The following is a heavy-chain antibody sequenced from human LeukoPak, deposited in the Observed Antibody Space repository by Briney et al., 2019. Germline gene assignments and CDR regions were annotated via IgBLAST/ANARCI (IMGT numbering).Heavy chain of an antibody. Sequence: PGGSLRLSCAASGFTVSSNYMSWVRQAPGKGLDWVSVIYSGGSTYYADSVKGRFTISRDNSKNTLYLQMNSLRAEDTAVYYCARTENYYDSSGYYLNDYWGQGTLVTVSS. V-gene: IGHV3-53*01. CDR1: GFTVSSNY. CDR3: ARTENYYDSSGYYLNDY. D-gene: IGHD3-22*01. J-gene: IGHJ4*02. CDR2: IYSGGST.